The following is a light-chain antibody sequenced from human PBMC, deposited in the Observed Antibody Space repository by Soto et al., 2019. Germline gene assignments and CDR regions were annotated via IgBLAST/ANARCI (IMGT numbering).Light chain of an antibody. CDR1: QSVSSN. V-gene: IGKV3-15*01. CDR2: GAS. J-gene: IGKJ3*01. Sequence: EIVMTQSPATRSVSPGERATLSCRASQSVSSNLAWYQQRPGQPPRLLIYGASTRATGIPARFSGSGSGTEFTLTISSLQSEDFAVYYCQQYSKWPLFTFGPGTRVDIK. CDR3: QQYSKWPLFT.